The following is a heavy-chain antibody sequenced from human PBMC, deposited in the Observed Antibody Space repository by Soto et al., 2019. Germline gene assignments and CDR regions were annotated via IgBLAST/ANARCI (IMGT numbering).Heavy chain of an antibody. J-gene: IGHJ3*02. V-gene: IGHV3-9*01. Sequence: EVQLVESGGGLVQPGRSLRLSCAASGFTFDDYAMHWVRQAPGKGLEWVSGISWNSVSIGYADSVKGRFTISRDNAKNSLYLQMNSQRAEDTALYYCEKDMGGQLVPGGAFDIWGQGTMVTVSS. CDR2: ISWNSVSI. CDR1: GFTFDDYA. CDR3: EKDMGGQLVPGGAFDI. D-gene: IGHD6-6*01.